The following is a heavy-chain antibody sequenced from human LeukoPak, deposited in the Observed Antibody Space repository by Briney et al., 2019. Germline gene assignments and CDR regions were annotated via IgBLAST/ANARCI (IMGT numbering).Heavy chain of an antibody. CDR3: ARDYSNYAYYYYGMDV. CDR1: GGSFSGYY. Sequence: SETLSLTCAVYGGSFSGYYWSRIRQPPGKGLEWIGEINHSGSTNYNPSLKSRVTISVDTSKNQFSLKLSSVTAADTAVYYCARDYSNYAYYYYGMDVWGQGTTVTVSS. V-gene: IGHV4-34*01. D-gene: IGHD4-11*01. CDR2: INHSGST. J-gene: IGHJ6*02.